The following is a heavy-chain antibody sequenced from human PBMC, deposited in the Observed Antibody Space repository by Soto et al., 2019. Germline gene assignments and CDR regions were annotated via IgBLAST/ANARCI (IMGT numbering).Heavy chain of an antibody. CDR1: GGSISSSSYY. CDR3: ARQPGGSSRIHYYYYYMDV. J-gene: IGHJ6*03. CDR2: IYYSGST. V-gene: IGHV4-39*01. Sequence: SETLSLTCTVSGGSISSSSYYWGWIRQPPGKGLEWIGSIYYSGSTYYNPSLKSRVTISVDTSKNQFSLKLSSVTAADTAVYYCARQPGGSSRIHYYYYYMDVWGKGTTVTVSS. D-gene: IGHD1-26*01.